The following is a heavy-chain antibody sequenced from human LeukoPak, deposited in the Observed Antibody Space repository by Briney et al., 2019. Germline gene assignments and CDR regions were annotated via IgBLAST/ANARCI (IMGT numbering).Heavy chain of an antibody. Sequence: GASVRVSCKASGYTFTDYYIHWVRQAPGQGLEWMGGFNPNNGGTDYTQRFQGRVTMTRDTSIRTAYMELSRLRSDDTAVYYCARPLVRGVIFDGMDVWGQGTTVTVSS. J-gene: IGHJ6*02. CDR3: ARPLVRGVIFDGMDV. V-gene: IGHV1-2*02. CDR1: GYTFTDYY. CDR2: FNPNNGGT. D-gene: IGHD3-10*01.